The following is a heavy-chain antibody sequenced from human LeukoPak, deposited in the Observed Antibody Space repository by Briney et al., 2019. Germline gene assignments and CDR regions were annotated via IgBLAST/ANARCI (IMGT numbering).Heavy chain of an antibody. CDR3: ARGRGYDFWSGQIGYYFDY. Sequence: SETLSLTCAVYGGSFSGYYWSWIRQPPGKGLEWIGEINHSGSTNYNPSLKSRVTISVDTSKNQFSLKLSSVTAADTAVYYCARGRGYDFWSGQIGYYFDYWGQGTLVTVSS. CDR1: GGSFSGYY. D-gene: IGHD3-3*01. V-gene: IGHV4-34*01. CDR2: INHSGST. J-gene: IGHJ4*02.